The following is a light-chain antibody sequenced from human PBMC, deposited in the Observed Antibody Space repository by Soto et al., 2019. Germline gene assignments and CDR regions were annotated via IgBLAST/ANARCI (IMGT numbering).Light chain of an antibody. CDR3: QQYHSSPGT. CDR2: WAS. J-gene: IGKJ1*01. V-gene: IGKV4-1*01. Sequence: DIVMTQSPDSLAVSLGERATINCKSSQSVLYSSDNRNNLAWYQQKAGQPPKLIIYWASVREFGVPERFSGSGSGTHFTLTISSLQSEDVAVYYCQQYHSSPGTFGQWTNVEIK. CDR1: QSVLYSSDNRNN.